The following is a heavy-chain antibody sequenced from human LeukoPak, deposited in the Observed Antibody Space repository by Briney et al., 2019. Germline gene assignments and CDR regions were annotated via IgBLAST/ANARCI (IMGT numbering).Heavy chain of an antibody. J-gene: IGHJ4*02. CDR3: ASGGCSSTSCHHYFDY. Sequence: GESLKISCKGSGYSFTSYWIGWVRQMPGKGLEWMGIIYPGDSDTRYSPSFQGQVTISAGKSISTAYLQWSSLEASDTAMCYCASGGCSSTSCHHYFDYWGQGTLVTVSS. CDR1: GYSFTSYW. V-gene: IGHV5-51*01. D-gene: IGHD2-2*01. CDR2: IYPGDSDT.